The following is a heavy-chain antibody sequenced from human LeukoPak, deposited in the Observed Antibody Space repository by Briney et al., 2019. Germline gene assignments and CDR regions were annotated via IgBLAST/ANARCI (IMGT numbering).Heavy chain of an antibody. Sequence: ASVKVSCKASGYTFTSYGIGWVRQAPGQGLEWMGWISAYNGNTNYAQKLQGRVTMTTDTSTSTAYMELRSLRSDDTAVCYCARDMSSSGWYTSVSNIYYFDYRGQGTLVTVSS. D-gene: IGHD6-19*01. CDR1: GYTFTSYG. CDR2: ISAYNGNT. CDR3: ARDMSSSGWYTSVSNIYYFDY. J-gene: IGHJ4*02. V-gene: IGHV1-18*04.